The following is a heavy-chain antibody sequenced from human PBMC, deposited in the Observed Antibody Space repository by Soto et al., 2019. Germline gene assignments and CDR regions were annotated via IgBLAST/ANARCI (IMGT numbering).Heavy chain of an antibody. D-gene: IGHD6-13*01. CDR2: ISTSAHGHGT. V-gene: IGHV3-23*01. CDR3: ARYSSSCFDY. J-gene: IGHJ4*02. Sequence: PRGSLRLSCAASVSTFRNSAMSWVREAPGKGLEWISAISTSAHGHGTYYAVSVKGRFTISRDNAKNSLYLQMNSLRAEDTAVYYCARYSSSCFDYWGQGTLVTVSS. CDR1: VSTFRNSA.